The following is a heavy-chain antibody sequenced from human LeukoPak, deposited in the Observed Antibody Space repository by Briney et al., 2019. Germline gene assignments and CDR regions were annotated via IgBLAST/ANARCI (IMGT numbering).Heavy chain of an antibody. V-gene: IGHV4-4*07. CDR3: ARDRIWNDAGHDPFDI. D-gene: IGHD1-1*01. CDR1: GASISSYY. CDR2: IYTSANT. Sequence: PSETLSLTCNVSGASISSYYWSWIRQPAGKGLEWIGRIYTSANTNYSPSFKSRATISIDRSKNQFSLNLPSVTAADTAVYYCARDRIWNDAGHDPFDIWGQGTMFTVSS. J-gene: IGHJ3*02.